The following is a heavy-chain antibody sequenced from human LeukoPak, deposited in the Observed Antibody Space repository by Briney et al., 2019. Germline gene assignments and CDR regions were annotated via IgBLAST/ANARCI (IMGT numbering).Heavy chain of an antibody. D-gene: IGHD2-15*01. Sequence: GGSLRLSCVISGFTFSNYAMSWVRLSPGKRLEWVGAISSSGTNTYYGDSVRGRFTISRDNSKSTLYLQMNSLRAEDTAVDYCAKEPAQPLGVAEVWGQGALVTVSS. CDR2: ISSSGTNT. CDR1: GFTFSNYA. CDR3: AKEPAQPLGVAEV. J-gene: IGHJ4*02. V-gene: IGHV3-23*01.